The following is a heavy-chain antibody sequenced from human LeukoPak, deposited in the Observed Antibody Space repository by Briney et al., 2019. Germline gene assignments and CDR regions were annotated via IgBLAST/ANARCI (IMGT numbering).Heavy chain of an antibody. Sequence: PGGSLRLSCAASGFTFSSYWMSWVRQAPGNGLEWVANINEDGSDKYYVDSVKGRFTVSRDNAKNSLYLQMNSLRAEDTAIYYCARDTYRFFDFWGQGTLVTVSS. J-gene: IGHJ4*02. CDR1: GFTFSSYW. D-gene: IGHD1-1*01. CDR3: ARDTYRFFDF. CDR2: INEDGSDK. V-gene: IGHV3-7*01.